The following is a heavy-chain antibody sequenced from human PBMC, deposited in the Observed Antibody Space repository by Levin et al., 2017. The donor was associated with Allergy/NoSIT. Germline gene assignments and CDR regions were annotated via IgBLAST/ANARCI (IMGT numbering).Heavy chain of an antibody. CDR3: AKVSKTAVAGTFYGMDV. V-gene: IGHV3-30*18. Sequence: GESLKISCAASGFTFSSYGMHWVRQAPGKGLEWVAVISYDGSNKYYADSVKGRFTISRDNSKNTLYLQMNSLRAEDTAVYYCAKVSKTAVAGTFYGMDVWGQGTTVTVSS. CDR1: GFTFSSYG. J-gene: IGHJ6*02. CDR2: ISYDGSNK. D-gene: IGHD6-19*01.